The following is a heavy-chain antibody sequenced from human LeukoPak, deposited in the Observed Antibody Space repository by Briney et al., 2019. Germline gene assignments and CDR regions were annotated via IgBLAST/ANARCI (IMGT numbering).Heavy chain of an antibody. D-gene: IGHD6-13*01. J-gene: IGHJ4*02. Sequence: SQTLSLTCTVSVGSISGVSYYCRSGREPAGKGLERIGEINHSGSTNYNPSLKSRLTISVDTSKNQFSLKVSSVTAADTAVYYCARQGTAYSSSWYSLLRYWGQGTLVIVSS. CDR1: VGSISGVSYY. V-gene: IGHV4-61*09. CDR2: INHSGST. CDR3: ARQGTAYSSSWYSLLRY.